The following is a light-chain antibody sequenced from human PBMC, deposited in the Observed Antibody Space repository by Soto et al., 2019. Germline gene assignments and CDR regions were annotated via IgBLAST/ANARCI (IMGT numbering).Light chain of an antibody. V-gene: IGLV2-14*01. CDR2: EVS. CDR3: SSYTSGSTYV. Sequence: HSALTQPASVSGSPGQSITISCTGTSSDVGGYRYVSWYQQHPGKAPKLMIYEVSNRPSGVSNRFSGSKSGNTASLTISGLQAEDEADYYCSSYTSGSTYVFGTGTKLTVL. CDR1: SSDVGGYRY. J-gene: IGLJ1*01.